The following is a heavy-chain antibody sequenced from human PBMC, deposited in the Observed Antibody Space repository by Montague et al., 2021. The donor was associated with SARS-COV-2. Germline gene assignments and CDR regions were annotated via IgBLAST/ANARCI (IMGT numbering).Heavy chain of an antibody. J-gene: IGHJ5*02. CDR3: ARGPRITMIVVVITDIWFDP. V-gene: IGHV4-34*01. D-gene: IGHD3-22*01. CDR1: GGSFSGYY. Sequence: SETLSLTCAVYGGSFSGYYWSWIRQPPGKGLEWIGEINYSGSTNXNPSLKSRVTISVDTSKNQFSLKLSSATAADTAVYYCARGPRITMIVVVITDIWFDPWGQGTLVTVSS. CDR2: INYSGST.